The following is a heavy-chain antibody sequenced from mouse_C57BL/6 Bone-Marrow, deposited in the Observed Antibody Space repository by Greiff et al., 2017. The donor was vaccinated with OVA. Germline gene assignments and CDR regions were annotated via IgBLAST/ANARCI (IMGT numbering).Heavy chain of an antibody. CDR1: GYTFTSYW. CDR2: IYPSDSET. V-gene: IGHV1-61*01. CDR3: ARSGVMVTTGYYYAMDY. D-gene: IGHD2-2*01. J-gene: IGHJ4*01. Sequence: QVHVKQPGAELVRPGSSVKLSCKASGYTFTSYWMDWVKQRPGQGLEWIGNIYPSDSETHYNQKFKDKATLTVDKSSSTAYMQLSSLTSEDSAFYYFARSGVMVTTGYYYAMDYWGQGTSVTVSS.